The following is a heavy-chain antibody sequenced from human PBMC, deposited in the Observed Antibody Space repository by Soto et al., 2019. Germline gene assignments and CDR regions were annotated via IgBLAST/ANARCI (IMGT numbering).Heavy chain of an antibody. D-gene: IGHD2-15*01. CDR2: MNPNSGNT. V-gene: IGHV1-8*01. J-gene: IGHJ5*02. CDR3: ARARGALWSGGSCYWFDP. Sequence: QVQLVQSGAEVKKPGASVKVSCKASGYTFTSYDINWVRQATGQGLEWMGWMNPNSGNTAYAQKFQGRVTMTRNTSISTAYMELSSLGAEDTAVYYCARARGALWSGGSCYWFDPWGQGTLVTVSS. CDR1: GYTFTSYD.